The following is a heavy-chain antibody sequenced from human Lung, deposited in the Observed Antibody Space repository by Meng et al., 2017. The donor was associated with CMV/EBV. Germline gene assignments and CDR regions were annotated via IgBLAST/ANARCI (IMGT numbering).Heavy chain of an antibody. CDR1: GYTFTAHY. J-gene: IGHJ4*02. D-gene: IGHD3-3*01. V-gene: IGHV3-30*07. Sequence: SCKASGYTFTAHYFHWVRQAPGQGLEWMAVTSSDGSKKEYANSVKGRFTVSRDNSKNTLYLQMNTLRADDTAVYYCARADYGNYGFWSGFPAFWGQGTXVTVSS. CDR3: ARADYGNYGFWSGFPAF. CDR2: TSSDGSKK.